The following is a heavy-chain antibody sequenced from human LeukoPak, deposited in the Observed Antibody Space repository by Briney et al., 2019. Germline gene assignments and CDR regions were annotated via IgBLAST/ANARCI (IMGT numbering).Heavy chain of an antibody. CDR1: GFTFSSYS. CDR3: ARDHPQDTAMVIYLGAPYYYYYMDV. Sequence: PGGSLRLSCAASGFTFSSYSMNWVRQAPGKGLEWVSSISSSSSYKYYADSVKGRFTISRDNAKNSLYLQMNSLRAEDTAVYYCARDHPQDTAMVIYLGAPYYYYYMDVWGKGTTVTVSS. V-gene: IGHV3-21*01. CDR2: ISSSSSYK. J-gene: IGHJ6*03. D-gene: IGHD5-18*01.